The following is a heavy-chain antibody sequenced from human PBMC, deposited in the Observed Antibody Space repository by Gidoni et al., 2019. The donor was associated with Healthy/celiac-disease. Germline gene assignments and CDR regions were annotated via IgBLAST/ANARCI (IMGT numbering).Heavy chain of an antibody. CDR3: AREHFLEWVLWGYFDY. D-gene: IGHD3-3*01. J-gene: IGHJ4*02. CDR1: GCSISSGGYY. CDR2: IYYSGST. Sequence: QVPLQESGPGLVKPSQPLSLTCTVSGCSISSGGYYWSWIRQHPGKGLEWIGYIYYSGSTYYNPSLKSRVTISVDTSKNQFSLKLSSVTAADTAVYYCAREHFLEWVLWGYFDYWGQGTLVTVSS. V-gene: IGHV4-31*03.